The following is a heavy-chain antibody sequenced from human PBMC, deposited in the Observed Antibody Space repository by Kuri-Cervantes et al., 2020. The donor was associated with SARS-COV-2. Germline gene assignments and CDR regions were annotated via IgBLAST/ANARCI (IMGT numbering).Heavy chain of an antibody. D-gene: IGHD6-13*01. CDR3: ARDGSSWGEFDP. J-gene: IGHJ5*02. V-gene: IGHV1-46*01. CDR1: GYTFTNYF. CDR2: IDPSGGST. Sequence: ASVKVSCKASGYTFTNYFMHWVRQAPGQGLEWMGIIDPSGGSTNYAQNFQGRVTMTRDTSTSTVYMELRSLRSDDTAVYYCARDGSSWGEFDPWGQGTLVTVSS.